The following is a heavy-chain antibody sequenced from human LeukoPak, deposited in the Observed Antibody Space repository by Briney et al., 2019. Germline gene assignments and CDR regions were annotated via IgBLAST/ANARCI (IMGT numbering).Heavy chain of an antibody. D-gene: IGHD3-9*01. V-gene: IGHV4-4*02. CDR1: GGSISDTNY. J-gene: IGHJ4*02. Sequence: SGTLSLTCVVSGGSISDTNYWSWVSQSPGKGLEWIGEIFHTGRTNSNPSLKSRATLSVDKSKNQFSLKMNSVTAADTAMYYCARANFDTLTGWGHFDSWGQGTLVTVSS. CDR3: ARANFDTLTGWGHFDS. CDR2: IFHTGRT.